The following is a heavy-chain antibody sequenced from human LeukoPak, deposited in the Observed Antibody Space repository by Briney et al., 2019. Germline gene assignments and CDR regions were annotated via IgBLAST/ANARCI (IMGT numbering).Heavy chain of an antibody. CDR1: GFTFSSYE. CDR3: ARVGSGCFDY. Sequence: PGGSLRLSCAASGFTFSSYEMNWVRQAPGKGLEWIGYIYYSGSTNYNPSLKSRLTISVDTSKNQFSLKLSSVTAADTAVYYCARVGSGCFDYWGQGTLVTVSS. J-gene: IGHJ4*02. V-gene: IGHV4-59*01. CDR2: IYYSGST. D-gene: IGHD3-10*01.